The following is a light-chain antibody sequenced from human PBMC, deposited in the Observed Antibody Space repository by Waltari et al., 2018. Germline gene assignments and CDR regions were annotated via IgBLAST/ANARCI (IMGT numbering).Light chain of an antibody. V-gene: IGLV8-61*01. CDR1: PVPLPSTPC. J-gene: IGLJ3*02. CDR3: LLYMGSGIWV. CDR2: KAN. Sequence: TVVTHEPSLSVSPRGTRTRPCAFRPVPLPSTPCPSWYQQRPGQTPRTIVYKANIRSSGVPDRFSGSVLGNKAVLIISGAQAEDESTYYCLLYMGSGIWVFGGGTKLTVL.